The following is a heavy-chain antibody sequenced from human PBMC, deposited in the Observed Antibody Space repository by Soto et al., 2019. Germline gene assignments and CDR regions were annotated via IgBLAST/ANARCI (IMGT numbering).Heavy chain of an antibody. D-gene: IGHD3-10*01. Sequence: ASVKVSCKASGYTFTSYGISGVRQAPGQGLEWMGWISAYNGNTNYAQKLQGRVTMTTDTSTSTAYMELRSLRSDDTAVYYCAIEAVRGVLKRFDYWGQGTLVTVSS. CDR2: ISAYNGNT. CDR3: AIEAVRGVLKRFDY. V-gene: IGHV1-18*01. J-gene: IGHJ4*02. CDR1: GYTFTSYG.